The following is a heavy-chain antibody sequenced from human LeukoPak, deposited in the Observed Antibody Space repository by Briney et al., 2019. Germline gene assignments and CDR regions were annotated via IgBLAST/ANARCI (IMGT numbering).Heavy chain of an antibody. D-gene: IGHD3-22*01. J-gene: IGHJ4*02. CDR1: GFTFSSYS. CDR2: IRSSSSYI. Sequence: GGSLRLSCAASGFTFSSYSMNWVRQAPGKGLEWVSSIRSSSSYIYYADSVKGRFTISRDNAKNSLYLQMNSLRAEDTAVYYCARAPLNYYDSSGYYFDYWGQGTLVTVSS. CDR3: ARAPLNYYDSSGYYFDY. V-gene: IGHV3-21*01.